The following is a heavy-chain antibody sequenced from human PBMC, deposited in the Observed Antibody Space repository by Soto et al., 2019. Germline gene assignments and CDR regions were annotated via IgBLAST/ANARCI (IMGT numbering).Heavy chain of an antibody. D-gene: IGHD1-26*01. CDR3: TTAPVVGATIDY. J-gene: IGHJ4*02. CDR2: IKSKTDGGTT. CDR1: GFTFSNAW. Sequence: GASLRLSCAASGFTFSNAWMSWVRQAPGKGLEWVGRIKSKTDGGTTDYAAPVKGRFTISRDESKNTLYLQMNSLKTEDTAVYYCTTAPVVGATIDYGGQGTLVTVSS. V-gene: IGHV3-15*01.